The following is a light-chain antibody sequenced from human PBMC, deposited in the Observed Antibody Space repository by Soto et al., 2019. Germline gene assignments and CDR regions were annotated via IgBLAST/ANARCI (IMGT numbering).Light chain of an antibody. CDR2: DAS. CDR3: QQYNSYWT. Sequence: DIQMTQSPSTLSATVGDRVTITCRASQSISSWLAWYQQQPGKAPKLLIYDASSLESGVPSRFSGSGSGTELTITISSLQPDDFATYYCQQYNSYWTFGQGTKVEIK. J-gene: IGKJ1*01. CDR1: QSISSW. V-gene: IGKV1-5*01.